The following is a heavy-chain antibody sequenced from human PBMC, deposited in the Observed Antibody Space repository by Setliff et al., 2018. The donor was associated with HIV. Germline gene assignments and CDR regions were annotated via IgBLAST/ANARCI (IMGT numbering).Heavy chain of an antibody. CDR2: IYTSGSV. V-gene: IGHV4-4*09. CDR1: GGSISSYY. Sequence: NPSETLSLTCTVSGGSISSYYWSWIRQPPGKGLEWIGYIYTSGSVNYNPSLNSRVTISVDTSKNQFSLKVNSVTAADTAVYYCARAYFGSGIYYWGQGTLVTVSS. D-gene: IGHD3-10*01. J-gene: IGHJ4*02. CDR3: ARAYFGSGIYY.